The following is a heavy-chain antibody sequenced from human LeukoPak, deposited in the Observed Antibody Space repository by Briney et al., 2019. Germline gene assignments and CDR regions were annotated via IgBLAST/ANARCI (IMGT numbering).Heavy chain of an antibody. CDR2: ISYDGSNK. Sequence: PGGSLRLSCAASGFTFSSYAMHWVRQAPGKGLEWVAVISYDGSNKYYADSVKGRFTISRDNSKNTLHLQMNSLRAEDTAVYYCAREVPNYYDSSIGYYAFDIWGQGTMVTVSS. CDR1: GFTFSSYA. D-gene: IGHD3-22*01. J-gene: IGHJ3*02. CDR3: AREVPNYYDSSIGYYAFDI. V-gene: IGHV3-30*04.